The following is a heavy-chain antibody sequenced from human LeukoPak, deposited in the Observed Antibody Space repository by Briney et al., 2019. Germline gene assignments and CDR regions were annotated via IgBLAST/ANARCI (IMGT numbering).Heavy chain of an antibody. CDR3: AGGAAAGRDY. D-gene: IGHD6-13*01. CDR1: GFSFSSYS. V-gene: IGHV3-23*01. Sequence: PGGSLRLSCAASGFSFSSYSMSWVRQAPGKGLEWVSAISGSGGSTYYADSVKGRFTISRDNSKNTLYLQMNSLRAEDTAVYYCAGGAAAGRDYWGQGTLVTVSS. J-gene: IGHJ4*02. CDR2: ISGSGGST.